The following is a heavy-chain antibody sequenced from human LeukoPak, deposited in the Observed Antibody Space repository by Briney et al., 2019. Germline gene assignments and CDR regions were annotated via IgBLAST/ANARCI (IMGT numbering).Heavy chain of an antibody. CDR1: GGTFSSYA. D-gene: IGHD2-2*01. CDR2: IIPIFGTA. J-gene: IGHJ4*02. V-gene: IGHV1-69*13. CDR3: ARGSLGYCSSTSCFSIDY. Sequence: SVKVSCKASGGTFSSYAISWVRQAPGQGLEWMGGIIPIFGTANYAQKFQGRVTITADESTSTAYMELSSLRSEDTAVYYCARGSLGYCSSTSCFSIDYWGQGTLVTVSS.